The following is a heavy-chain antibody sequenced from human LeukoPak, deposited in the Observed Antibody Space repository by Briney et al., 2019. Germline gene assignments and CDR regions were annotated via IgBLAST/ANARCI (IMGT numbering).Heavy chain of an antibody. Sequence: ASVKVSCKASGYTFTSYYMHWVRQAPGQGLEWMEIINPSGGSTSYAQKFQGRVTMTRDTSTSTVYMELSSLRSEDTAVYYCARPLYYYDSSGYYRYWGQGTLVTASS. CDR2: INPSGGST. CDR3: ARPLYYYDSSGYYRY. CDR1: GYTFTSYY. D-gene: IGHD3-22*01. J-gene: IGHJ4*02. V-gene: IGHV1-46*01.